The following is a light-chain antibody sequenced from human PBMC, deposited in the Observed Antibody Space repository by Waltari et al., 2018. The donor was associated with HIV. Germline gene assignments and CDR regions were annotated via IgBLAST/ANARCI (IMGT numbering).Light chain of an antibody. CDR2: KDS. V-gene: IGLV3-25*03. CDR3: QSTDTSGTYWV. CDR1: AFSKQY. J-gene: IGLJ3*02. Sequence: SYELTQPPSVSVSPGQTARITCYGDAFSKQYASSYPPKPGQAPLLMIYKDSERPSGIPERFSGSSSGTTVTLTISGVQAEDEADYYCQSTDTSGTYWVFGGGTKLTVL.